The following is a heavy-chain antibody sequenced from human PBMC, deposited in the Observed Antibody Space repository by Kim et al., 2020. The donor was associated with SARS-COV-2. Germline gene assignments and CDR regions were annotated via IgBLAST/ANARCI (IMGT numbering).Heavy chain of an antibody. CDR3: ARVYHSSWSAFDP. CDR1: GGSFSGYY. J-gene: IGHJ5*02. V-gene: IGHV4-34*01. Sequence: SETLSLTCAVYGGSFSGYYWSWIRQPPGKGLEWIGEINHSGSTNYNPSLKSRVTISVDTSKNQFSLKLSSVTAADTAVYYCARVYHSSWSAFDPWGQGTLVTVSS. CDR2: INHSGST. D-gene: IGHD6-19*01.